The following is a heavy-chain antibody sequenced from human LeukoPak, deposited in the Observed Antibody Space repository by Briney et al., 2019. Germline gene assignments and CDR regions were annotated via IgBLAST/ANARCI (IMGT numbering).Heavy chain of an antibody. CDR2: IYYSGST. Sequence: SETLSLTCTVSGGSVSSSSYYWGWIRQPPGKGLEWIGSIYYSGSTYYNPSLKSRVTISVDTSKNQFSLKLSSVTAADTAVYHCAREGSGSYYNPDYWGQGTLVTVSS. V-gene: IGHV4-39*07. CDR1: GGSVSSSSYY. CDR3: AREGSGSYYNPDY. D-gene: IGHD3-10*01. J-gene: IGHJ4*02.